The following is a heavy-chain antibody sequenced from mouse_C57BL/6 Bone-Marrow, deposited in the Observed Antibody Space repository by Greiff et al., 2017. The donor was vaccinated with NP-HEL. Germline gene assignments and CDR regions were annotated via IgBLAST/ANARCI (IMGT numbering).Heavy chain of an antibody. Sequence: VQLQQSGPGLVQPSQSLSITCTVSGFSLTSYGVHWVRQSQGKGLEWLGVIWSGGSTDYNAALISRLSISKDNSKSQVFFKMNSLQADDTAIYYCANYDYDVGFAYWGQGTLVTVSA. CDR3: ANYDYDVGFAY. D-gene: IGHD2-4*01. CDR2: IWSGGST. J-gene: IGHJ3*01. V-gene: IGHV2-2*01. CDR1: GFSLTSYG.